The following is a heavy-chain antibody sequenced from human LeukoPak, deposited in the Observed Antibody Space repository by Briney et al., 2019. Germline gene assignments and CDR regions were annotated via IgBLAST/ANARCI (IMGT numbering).Heavy chain of an antibody. CDR3: ARARIQLWLENYYGMDV. CDR2: IYYSGST. J-gene: IGHJ6*02. D-gene: IGHD5-18*01. V-gene: IGHV4-30-4*01. CDR1: GGSISSGDYY. Sequence: SETLSLTCTVSGGSISSGDYYWSWIRQPPGKGLEWIGYIYYSGSTYYNPSLKSRVTISVDTSKNQFSLKLSSVTAADTALYYCARARIQLWLENYYGMDVWGQGTTVTVSS.